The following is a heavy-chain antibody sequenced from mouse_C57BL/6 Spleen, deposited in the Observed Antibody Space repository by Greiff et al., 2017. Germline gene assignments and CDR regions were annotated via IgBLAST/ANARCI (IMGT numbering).Heavy chain of an antibody. J-gene: IGHJ3*01. CDR1: GYTFTSYD. CDR2: IYPRDGST. V-gene: IGHV1-85*01. Sequence: QVQLKQSGPELVKPGASVKLSCKASGYTFTSYDINWVKQRPGQGLEWIGWIYPRDGSTKYNEKFKGKATLTVDTSSSTAYMELHSLTSEDSAVYFCARSWVYGSSPWFAYWGQGTLVTVSA. D-gene: IGHD1-1*01. CDR3: ARSWVYGSSPWFAY.